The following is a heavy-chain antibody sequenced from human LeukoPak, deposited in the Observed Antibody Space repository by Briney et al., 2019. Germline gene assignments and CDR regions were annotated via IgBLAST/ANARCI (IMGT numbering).Heavy chain of an antibody. CDR1: GYTFSTYG. CDR3: ARDLYYYGSGSYYDVFDV. D-gene: IGHD3-10*01. CDR2: ISAYKGNT. Sequence: ASVKVSCKVSGYTFSTYGISWVRQAPGQGLEWMGWISAYKGNTYYAQKLQGRVTMTTDTSTSTAYMELRSLRSDDTAIYYCARDLYYYGSGSYYDVFDVWGQGTMVTVSS. J-gene: IGHJ3*01. V-gene: IGHV1-18*01.